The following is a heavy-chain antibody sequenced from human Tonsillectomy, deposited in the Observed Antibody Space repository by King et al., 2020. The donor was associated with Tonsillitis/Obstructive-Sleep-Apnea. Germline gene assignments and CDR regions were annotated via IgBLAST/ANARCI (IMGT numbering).Heavy chain of an antibody. CDR3: ARDKSLYCSGGSCGFDP. CDR1: GGTFSSYA. J-gene: IGHJ5*02. CDR2: IIPICVTA. V-gene: IGHV1-69*12. Sequence: QLVQSGAEVKKPGSSVKVSCKGSGGTFSSYAISWGRQAPGQGLEWMGGIIPICVTANYDQKFQGRGTITADESTSTAYMELSSLRLEDTAVYYCARDKSLYCSGGSCGFDPWGQETLVTVSS. D-gene: IGHD2-15*01.